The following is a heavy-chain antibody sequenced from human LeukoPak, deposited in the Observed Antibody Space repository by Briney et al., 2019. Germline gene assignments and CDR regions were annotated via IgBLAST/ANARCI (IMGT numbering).Heavy chain of an antibody. Sequence: GGSLRLSCVASGFSVSSNYMSWVRQAPGKGLEWVSYISSSGSTIYYADSVKGRFTISRDNAKNSLYLQMNSLRAEDTAVYYCARYDSSWGAYYYFDYWGQGTLVTVSS. D-gene: IGHD3-22*01. CDR1: GFSVSSNY. J-gene: IGHJ4*02. CDR2: ISSSGSTI. CDR3: ARYDSSWGAYYYFDY. V-gene: IGHV3-11*04.